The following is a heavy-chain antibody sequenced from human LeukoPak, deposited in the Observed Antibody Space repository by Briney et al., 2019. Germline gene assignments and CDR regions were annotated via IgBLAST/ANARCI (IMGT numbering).Heavy chain of an antibody. Sequence: PSETLSLTCTVSGGSISSSSYYWGWIRQPPGKGLEWIGSIYYSGSTYYNPSLKSRVTISVDTSKNQFSLKLSSVTAADTAVYHCARLITMIVVVGDYWGQGTLVTVSS. CDR1: GGSISSSSYY. D-gene: IGHD3-22*01. J-gene: IGHJ4*02. V-gene: IGHV4-39*01. CDR2: IYYSGST. CDR3: ARLITMIVVVGDY.